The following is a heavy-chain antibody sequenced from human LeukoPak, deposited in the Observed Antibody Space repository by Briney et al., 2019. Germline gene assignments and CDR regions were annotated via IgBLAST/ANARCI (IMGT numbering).Heavy chain of an antibody. CDR3: ARLGKSFYYYYMDV. J-gene: IGHJ6*03. Sequence: SETLSLTCAVYGGSFSGYYWSWMRQPPGKGLEWIGEINHSGSTNYNPSLKSRVTISVDTSKNQFSLKLSSVTAADTAVYYCARLGKSFYYYYMDVRGKGTTVTVSS. D-gene: IGHD1-26*01. CDR1: GGSFSGYY. V-gene: IGHV4-34*01. CDR2: INHSGST.